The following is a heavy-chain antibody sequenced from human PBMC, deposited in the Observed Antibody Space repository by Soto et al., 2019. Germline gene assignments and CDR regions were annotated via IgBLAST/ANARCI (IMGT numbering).Heavy chain of an antibody. D-gene: IGHD4-17*01. CDR2: MSSDGSST. Sequence: EVQLVESGGALVNPGGSLRLPCQASGFPFSTYWMHWVGQVPGKGPEWVSRMSSDGSSTAYADSVRGRFIISRDNAKNTLYLQMNSLRVDDTAVYYCARGTVRDHDFGDHWGLGTLVAVSS. V-gene: IGHV3-74*01. CDR3: ARGTVRDHDFGDH. CDR1: GFPFSTYW. J-gene: IGHJ4*02.